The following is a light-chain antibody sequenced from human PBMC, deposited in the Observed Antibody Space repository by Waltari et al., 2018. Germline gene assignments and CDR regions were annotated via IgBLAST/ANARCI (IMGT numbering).Light chain of an antibody. J-gene: IGKJ2*01. V-gene: IGKV1-39*01. CDR3: QQSYSTPHT. CDR1: QSISFY. Sequence: DIQMTQSPSSLSASVGDRVTITCRASQSISFYLNWYQQKPGKAPKLLIYAASSLQSVVPSRFSGSGSGTDLTLTISSLQPEDFATYSCQQSYSTPHTFGQGTKLEIK. CDR2: AAS.